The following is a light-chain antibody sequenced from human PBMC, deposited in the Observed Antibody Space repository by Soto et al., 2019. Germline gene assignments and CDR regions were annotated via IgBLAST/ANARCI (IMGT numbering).Light chain of an antibody. CDR1: NSDDGAYNY. CDR2: DVN. J-gene: IGLJ2*01. Sequence: QSALTQPASVSGSPGQSITISCTGTNSDDGAYNYVSWYQQHPGKAPKLLIYDVNNRPSGVSNRFSGSKSGNTASLTISGLQAEDEADYYCCSHTSSLTEVFGGGTKLTVL. CDR3: CSHTSSLTEV. V-gene: IGLV2-14*03.